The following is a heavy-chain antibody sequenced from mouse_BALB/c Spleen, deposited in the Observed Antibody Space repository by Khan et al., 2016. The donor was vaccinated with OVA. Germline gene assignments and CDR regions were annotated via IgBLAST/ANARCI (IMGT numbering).Heavy chain of an antibody. V-gene: IGHV1S81*02. CDR1: GYTFTSYY. CDR2: INPSNGGT. CDR3: TRSGWAAFAY. Sequence: VQLQQSGAELVKPGASVKLSCKASGYTFTSYYIYWVKQRPGQGLEWIGGINPSNGGTYFNEKFESKATLTVDKSSSTASMQVSSLTSEDSAVYYCTRSGWAAFAYWGQGTLVTVSA. J-gene: IGHJ3*01. D-gene: IGHD1-1*02.